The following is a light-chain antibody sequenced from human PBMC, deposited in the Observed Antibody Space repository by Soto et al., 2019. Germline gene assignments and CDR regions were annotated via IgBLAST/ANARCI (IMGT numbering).Light chain of an antibody. J-gene: IGLJ3*02. V-gene: IGLV1-44*01. CDR3: AAWDDSLNGLV. Sequence: QSVLTQPPSASGTPGQRVTVSCSGSSSNIGSNTVNWYQQLPGTAPKLLIYSNNQPPSGVPDRFSGSKSGTSVSLAISGLQSEDEADYYCAAWDDSLNGLVIGGGTKVTVL. CDR2: SNN. CDR1: SSNIGSNT.